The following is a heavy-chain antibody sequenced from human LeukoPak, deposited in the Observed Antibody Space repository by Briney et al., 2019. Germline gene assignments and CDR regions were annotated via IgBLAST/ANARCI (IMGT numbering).Heavy chain of an antibody. Sequence: GGSLRLSCAASGFTFSSYAMSWVRQAPGKGLEWVSAISGSGGRTYYTDSVKGRFTISRDNSKNTLYLQMNSLRAEDTAVYYRARTGSPRGDYGGQGTLVTVPP. CDR1: GFTFSSYA. CDR3: ARTGSPRGDY. J-gene: IGHJ4*02. CDR2: ISGSGGRT. D-gene: IGHD3/OR15-3a*01. V-gene: IGHV3-23*01.